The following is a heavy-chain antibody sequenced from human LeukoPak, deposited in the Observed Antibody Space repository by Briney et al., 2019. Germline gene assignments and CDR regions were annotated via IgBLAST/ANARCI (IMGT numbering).Heavy chain of an antibody. D-gene: IGHD5-24*01. J-gene: IGHJ4*02. CDR3: ARDTGIEMATTPAFFDY. CDR1: GFTFSSYS. Sequence: GGSLRLSCAASGFTFSSYSMNWVRQAPGKGLEWVSSISSSSSYIYYADSVKGRFTISRDNAKNSLYLQMNSLRAEDTAVYYCARDTGIEMATTPAFFDYWGQGTLVTVSS. CDR2: ISSSSSYI. V-gene: IGHV3-21*01.